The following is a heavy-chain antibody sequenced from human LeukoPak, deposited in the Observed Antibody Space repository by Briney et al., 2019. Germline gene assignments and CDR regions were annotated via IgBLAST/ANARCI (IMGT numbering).Heavy chain of an antibody. V-gene: IGHV1-8*01. J-gene: IGHJ4*02. D-gene: IGHD4-17*01. CDR2: MSPNSGNT. CDR1: GYTFISYD. CDR3: ARTPPDYGIDY. Sequence: ASVKVSREASGYTFISYDINWVRQATGQGLEWMGWMSPNSGNTGYAQKFQGRITMTKSTSISTAYMELSDLESEDTAVYYCARTPPDYGIDYWGQGTLVTVSS.